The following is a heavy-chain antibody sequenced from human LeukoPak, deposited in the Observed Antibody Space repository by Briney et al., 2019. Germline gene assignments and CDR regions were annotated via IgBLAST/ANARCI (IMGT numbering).Heavy chain of an antibody. Sequence: PGGSLRLSCAASGFTFSSYSMNWVRQAPGKGLEWVSSISSSSSYIYYADSVKGRFTISRDNAKNSLYLQMNSLRAEDTALYHCARAYGSGSYPNDYWGQGTLVTVSS. CDR2: ISSSSSYI. CDR1: GFTFSSYS. CDR3: ARAYGSGSYPNDY. D-gene: IGHD3-10*01. J-gene: IGHJ4*02. V-gene: IGHV3-21*04.